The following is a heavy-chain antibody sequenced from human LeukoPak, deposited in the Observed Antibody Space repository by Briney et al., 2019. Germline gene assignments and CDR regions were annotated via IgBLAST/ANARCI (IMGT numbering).Heavy chain of an antibody. CDR3: ARDYYDSSGYFDY. D-gene: IGHD3-22*01. CDR1: GFTFNSYA. CDR2: ISYDGSNK. V-gene: IGHV3-30*01. J-gene: IGHJ4*02. Sequence: GRSLRHYCAASGFTFNSYAMHWVRKAPGKGLEWVAVISYDGSNKYYADSVKGRFTIYRDNSKNTLYLQMNSLRAEDTAVYYCARDYYDSSGYFDYWGQGTLVTVSS.